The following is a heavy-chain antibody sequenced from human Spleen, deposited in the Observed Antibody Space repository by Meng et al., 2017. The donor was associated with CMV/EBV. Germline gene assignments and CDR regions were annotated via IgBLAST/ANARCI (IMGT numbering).Heavy chain of an antibody. CDR3: AKDAARQYYDSSGYYFDY. CDR2: INEYGNEK. V-gene: IGHV3-7*01. D-gene: IGHD3-22*01. Sequence: GESLKISCAASGFSFSAYWMTWVRQAPGKGLEWVANINEYGNEKYYLDSVKGRFTISRDDARNSVYLQMNSLRVEDTAVYFCAKDAARQYYDSSGYYFDYWGLGTLVTVSS. J-gene: IGHJ4*02. CDR1: GFSFSAYW.